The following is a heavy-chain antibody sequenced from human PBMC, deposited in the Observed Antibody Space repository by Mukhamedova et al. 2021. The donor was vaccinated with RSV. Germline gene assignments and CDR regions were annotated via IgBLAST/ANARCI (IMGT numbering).Heavy chain of an antibody. Sequence: EYMGYIYYSGTTNYSPSLKSRVTISVDTSKNQFSLRLNSVTAADTAVYYCARQKYGSGRGYYFDYWGQGTLVTVSS. J-gene: IGHJ4*02. V-gene: IGHV4-61*07. CDR2: IYYSGTT. D-gene: IGHD3-10*01. CDR3: ARQKYGSGRGYYFDY.